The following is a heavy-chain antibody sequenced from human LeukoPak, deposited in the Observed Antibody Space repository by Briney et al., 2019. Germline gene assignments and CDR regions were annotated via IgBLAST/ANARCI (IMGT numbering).Heavy chain of an antibody. Sequence: SETLSLTCAVYGGSFSGYYWSWIRQPAGKGLEWIGSIYYSGSTYYNPSLKSRVTISVDTSKNHFSLKLSSVTAADTAVYYCARVAPEAYYYDSSGPIDYWGQGTLVTVSS. D-gene: IGHD3-22*01. J-gene: IGHJ4*02. CDR2: IYYSGST. V-gene: IGHV4-34*01. CDR3: ARVAPEAYYYDSSGPIDY. CDR1: GGSFSGYY.